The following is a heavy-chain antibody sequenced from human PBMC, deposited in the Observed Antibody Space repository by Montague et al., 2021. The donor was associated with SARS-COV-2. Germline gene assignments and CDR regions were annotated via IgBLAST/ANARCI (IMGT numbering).Heavy chain of an antibody. CDR2: ISHSGSA. J-gene: IGHJ4*02. Sequence: SETLSLTCAVYGGSVSDYKWTWIRQSPGKGLEGLGQISHSGSANYNPSLKSRVTISVDTAKKQFSLKLTSVSAADTAVYYCIRGDPGYWGQGTLVTVSS. CDR1: GGSVSDYK. V-gene: IGHV4-34*01. CDR3: IRGDPGY.